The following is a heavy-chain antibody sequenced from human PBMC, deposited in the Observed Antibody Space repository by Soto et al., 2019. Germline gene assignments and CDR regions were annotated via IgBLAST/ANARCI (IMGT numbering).Heavy chain of an antibody. CDR1: GFTFSSYG. CDR2: IWYDGSNK. Sequence: SLRLSCAASGFTFSSYGMHWVRQAPGKGLEWVAVIWYDGSNKYYADSVKGRFTISRDNSKNTLYLQMNSLRAEDTAVYYCARDRDGYNTNPFDYWGQGTLVTVSS. J-gene: IGHJ4*02. D-gene: IGHD5-12*01. V-gene: IGHV3-33*01. CDR3: ARDRDGYNTNPFDY.